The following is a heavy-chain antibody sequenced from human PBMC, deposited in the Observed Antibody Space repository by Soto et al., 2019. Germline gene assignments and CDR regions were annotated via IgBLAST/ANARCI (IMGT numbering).Heavy chain of an antibody. CDR1: GYTFTGYY. D-gene: IGHD3-22*01. CDR2: INPNSGGT. CDR3: ARMNYYDSSGPPGFDY. Sequence: ASVKVSCKASGYTFTGYYMHWVRQAPGQGLEWMGWINPNSGGTNYAQKFQGRVTMTRDTSISTAYMELSRLRSDDTAVYYCARMNYYDSSGPPGFDYWGQGTLVTVSS. V-gene: IGHV1-2*02. J-gene: IGHJ4*02.